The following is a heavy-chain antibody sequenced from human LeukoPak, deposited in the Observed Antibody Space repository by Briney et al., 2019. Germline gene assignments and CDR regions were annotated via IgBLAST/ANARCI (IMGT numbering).Heavy chain of an antibody. CDR1: GFTSSNYW. CDR3: ARVSSGSYFGYYYYYMDV. J-gene: IGHJ6*03. D-gene: IGHD1-26*01. Sequence: GGSLRLSCAASGFTSSNYWMHWVRQAPGKGLVWVSRINSDGSSTSYADSVKGRFTISRDNAKNTLYLQMSSLRAEDTAVYYCARVSSGSYFGYYYYYMDVWGKGTTVTVSS. V-gene: IGHV3-74*01. CDR2: INSDGSST.